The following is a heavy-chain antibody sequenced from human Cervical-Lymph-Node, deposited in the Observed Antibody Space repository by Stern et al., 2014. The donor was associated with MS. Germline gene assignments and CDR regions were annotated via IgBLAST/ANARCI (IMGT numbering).Heavy chain of an antibody. V-gene: IGHV3-23*04. CDR3: AKNPLVAAAGIRNWFDP. J-gene: IGHJ5*02. Sequence: VQLVQSGGGLVQPGGPLRLSCAASGFTFATHAMSLVRQAPGTGLEWVSSLGGSGSSTYYAASVKGRFTISRDNSKNTLFLQMNSLRPEDTAIYYCAKNPLVAAAGIRNWFDPWGQGTLVTVSS. CDR2: LGGSGSST. D-gene: IGHD6-13*01. CDR1: GFTFATHA.